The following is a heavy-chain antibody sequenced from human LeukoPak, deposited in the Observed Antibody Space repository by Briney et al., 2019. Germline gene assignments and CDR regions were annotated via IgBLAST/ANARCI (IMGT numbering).Heavy chain of an antibody. J-gene: IGHJ4*02. CDR3: ARDKEYCSGGSCYFGSSFDY. CDR2: INQDGSEK. Sequence: GGSLRLSCAASGFTFSNYWMSWVRQAPGKGLEWVANINQDGSEKYSVDSVTGRFTISRDNPKNSLYLQMNNLRGEDTAIYYCARDKEYCSGGSCYFGSSFDYWGQGTLVTVSS. CDR1: GFTFSNYW. D-gene: IGHD2-15*01. V-gene: IGHV3-7*01.